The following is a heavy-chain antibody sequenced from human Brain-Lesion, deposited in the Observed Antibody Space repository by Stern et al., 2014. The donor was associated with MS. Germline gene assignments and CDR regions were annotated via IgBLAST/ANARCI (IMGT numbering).Heavy chain of an antibody. J-gene: IGHJ4*02. V-gene: IGHV1-2*04. CDR2: INPKSGGT. CDR3: ATYYYDSTGYNDF. D-gene: IGHD3-22*01. CDR1: GYTFTGYY. Sequence: VQLVESGAEVKKPGASVKVSCKASGYTFTGYYMHWVRQAPGQGLEWMGWINPKSGGTKYAQKIQGWVTMTRDTSINTAYMELSRLRSDDTAVYYCATYYYDSTGYNDFWGQGTLVTVSS.